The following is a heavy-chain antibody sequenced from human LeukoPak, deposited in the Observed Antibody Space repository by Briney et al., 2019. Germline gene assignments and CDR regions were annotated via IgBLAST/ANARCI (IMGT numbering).Heavy chain of an antibody. CDR2: IYDSGST. CDR1: GGSINSYY. D-gene: IGHD3-22*01. CDR3: ARSPNFYYDGSGSFDI. J-gene: IGHJ3*02. Sequence: SETLSLTCTVSGGSINSYYWSWIRQPPGKGLEWIGYIYDSGSTNYNPSLNSRVTIPGDTSKNQCSLRLTSVTAADTAIYYCARSPNFYYDGSGSFDIWGRGTMVMVSS. V-gene: IGHV4-59*01.